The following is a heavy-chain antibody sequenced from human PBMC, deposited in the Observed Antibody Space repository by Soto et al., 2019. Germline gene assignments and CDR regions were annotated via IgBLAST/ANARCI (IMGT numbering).Heavy chain of an antibody. Sequence: ASVKVSCKASGYTFTGYYMHCVRQAPGQGLEWMGWINPNSGGTNYAQKFQGWVTMTRDTSISTAYMELSRLRSDDTAVYYCARLHSSGWDFFDYWGQGTLVTVSS. J-gene: IGHJ4*02. CDR3: ARLHSSGWDFFDY. CDR2: INPNSGGT. CDR1: GYTFTGYY. D-gene: IGHD6-19*01. V-gene: IGHV1-2*04.